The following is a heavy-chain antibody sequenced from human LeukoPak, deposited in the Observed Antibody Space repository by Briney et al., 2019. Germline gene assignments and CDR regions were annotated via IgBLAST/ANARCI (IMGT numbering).Heavy chain of an antibody. D-gene: IGHD6-13*01. J-gene: IGHJ4*02. CDR1: GYTFTSYG. CDR3: ARGQAAAGKREHDY. Sequence: ASVKVSCKASGYTFTSYGISWVRQAPGQGLEWMGWMNPNSGNTGYAQKFQGRVTMTRNTSISTAYMELSSLRSEDTAVYYCARGQAAAGKREHDYWGQGTLVTVSS. V-gene: IGHV1-8*02. CDR2: MNPNSGNT.